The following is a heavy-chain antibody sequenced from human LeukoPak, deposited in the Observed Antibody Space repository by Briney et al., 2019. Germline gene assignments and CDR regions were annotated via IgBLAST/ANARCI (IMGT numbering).Heavy chain of an antibody. V-gene: IGHV4-38-2*02. Sequence: SETLSLTCTVSGYSISSGYYWGWIRQPPGKGLEWIGSIYHSGSTYYNPSLKSRVTISVDTSKNQFSLKLSSVTAADTAVYYCARAGYSSSWYSPYYYYYMDVWGKGTTVTVSS. CDR2: IYHSGST. D-gene: IGHD6-13*01. CDR1: GYSISSGYY. J-gene: IGHJ6*03. CDR3: ARAGYSSSWYSPYYYYYMDV.